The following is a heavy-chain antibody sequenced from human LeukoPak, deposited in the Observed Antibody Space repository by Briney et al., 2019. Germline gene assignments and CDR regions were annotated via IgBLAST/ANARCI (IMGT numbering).Heavy chain of an antibody. CDR3: ARGALYSSSWYRPLYYFDY. V-gene: IGHV4-34*01. D-gene: IGHD6-13*01. CDR2: INHSGST. J-gene: IGHJ4*02. CDR1: GGSFSGYY. Sequence: PSETLSLTCAVYGGSFSGYYWSWIRQPPGKGLEWIGEINHSGSTNYNPSLKSRVTISVDTSKNQFSLKLSSVTAADTAVYYCARGALYSSSWYRPLYYFDYWGQGTLVTVSS.